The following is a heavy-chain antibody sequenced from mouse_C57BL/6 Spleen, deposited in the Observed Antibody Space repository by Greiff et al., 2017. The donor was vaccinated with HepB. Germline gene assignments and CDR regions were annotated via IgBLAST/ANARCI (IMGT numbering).Heavy chain of an antibody. V-gene: IGHV5-9-1*02. Sequence: EVMLVESGEGLVKPGGSLKLSCAASGFTFSSYAMSWVRQTPEKRLEWVAYLSSGGDYIYYADTVKGRFTISRDNARNTLYLQMSSLKSEDTAMYYCTRGGSTDFDVWGTGTTVTVSS. CDR3: TRGGSTDFDV. D-gene: IGHD1-1*02. CDR2: LSSGGDYI. CDR1: GFTFSSYA. J-gene: IGHJ1*03.